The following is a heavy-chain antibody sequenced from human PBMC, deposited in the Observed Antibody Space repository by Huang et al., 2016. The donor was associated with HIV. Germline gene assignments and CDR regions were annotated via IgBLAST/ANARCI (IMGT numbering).Heavy chain of an antibody. Sequence: EVQLVESGGGLVQPGGSLRLSCAASGFTFSTYWMSWVRQAPGKGLEWVANIKQDGRGKVYVEAVKGRFTISRDNAKNSLYLQMNSLRGEDTAVYYCAGEWRSSGPYYYYYYGMDVWGQGTTVTVSS. D-gene: IGHD6-19*01. CDR2: IKQDGRGK. CDR1: GFTFSTYW. CDR3: AGEWRSSGPYYYYYYGMDV. J-gene: IGHJ6*02. V-gene: IGHV3-7*01.